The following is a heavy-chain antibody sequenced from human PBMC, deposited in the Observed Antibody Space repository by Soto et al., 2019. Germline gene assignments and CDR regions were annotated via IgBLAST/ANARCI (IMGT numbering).Heavy chain of an antibody. D-gene: IGHD6-13*01. CDR2: ISSNSAYI. J-gene: IGHJ5*02. CDR1: GFTFRSFT. CDR3: TRDASRDSSARGWLDP. Sequence: GGSLRLSCAASGFTFRSFTMNWVRQAPGKGLEWVSTISSNSAYIYYTDALRGRFTISRDNAKNSLHLQMNSPRAEDTAVYYCTRDASRDSSARGWLDPCGQGTLVTVST. V-gene: IGHV3-21*01.